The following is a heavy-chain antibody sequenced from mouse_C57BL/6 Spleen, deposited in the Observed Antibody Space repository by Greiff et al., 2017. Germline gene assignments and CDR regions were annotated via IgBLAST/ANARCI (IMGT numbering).Heavy chain of an antibody. V-gene: IGHV2-9-1*01. CDR1: GFSLTSYA. CDR2: IWTGGGT. J-gene: IGHJ4*01. D-gene: IGHD1-1*01. Sequence: VKLMESGPGLVAPSQSLSITCTVSGFSLTSYAISWVRQPPGKGLEWLGVIWTGGGTNYNSALNSILSLSQDNSKSQVFLKMNRLQTDDTTRYYCAPHYYGSRNAMDYWGQGTSVTVSS. CDR3: APHYYGSRNAMDY.